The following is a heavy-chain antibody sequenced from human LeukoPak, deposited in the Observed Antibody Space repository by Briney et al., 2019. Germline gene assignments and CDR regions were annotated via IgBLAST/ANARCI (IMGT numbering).Heavy chain of an antibody. D-gene: IGHD3/OR15-3a*01. CDR2: ISSSSSYI. CDR3: AKVPLRTGLKYFDY. V-gene: IGHV3-21*01. J-gene: IGHJ4*02. Sequence: PGGSLRLSCVASGFTFSSYSVNWVRQAPGKGLEWVSCISSSSSYIYYADSVKGRFTIYRDNAKKSLYLQLNSLRAEDTAVYYCAKVPLRTGLKYFDYWGQGTLVTVSS. CDR1: GFTFSSYS.